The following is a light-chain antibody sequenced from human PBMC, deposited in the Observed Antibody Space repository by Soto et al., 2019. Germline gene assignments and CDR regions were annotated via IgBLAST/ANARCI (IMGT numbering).Light chain of an antibody. CDR1: SSDVGRSIY. V-gene: IGLV2-8*01. Sequence: QSALTQPPSASGSPGQSVTISCTGTSSDVGRSIYVSWYQQHPGKAPKIIMYEVSKRPSGVPDRFSGSKSGNTASLTVSGLQAEDDADYYCSSNGGSNNYVFGTGTKLTVL. CDR2: EVS. J-gene: IGLJ1*01. CDR3: SSNGGSNNYV.